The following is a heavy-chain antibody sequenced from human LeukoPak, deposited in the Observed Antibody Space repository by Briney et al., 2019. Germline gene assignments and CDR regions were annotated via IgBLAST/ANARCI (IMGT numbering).Heavy chain of an antibody. CDR1: GGSISSGSYY. Sequence: SETLSLTCTVSGGSISSGSYYWSWIRQPAGKGLEWIGRIYTSGSTNYNPSLKSRVTISVDTSKNQFSLKLSSVTAADTAVYYCARAGPYYYGSGRYSQFDYWGQGTLVTVSS. CDR2: IYTSGST. J-gene: IGHJ4*02. CDR3: ARAGPYYYGSGRYSQFDY. D-gene: IGHD3-10*01. V-gene: IGHV4-61*02.